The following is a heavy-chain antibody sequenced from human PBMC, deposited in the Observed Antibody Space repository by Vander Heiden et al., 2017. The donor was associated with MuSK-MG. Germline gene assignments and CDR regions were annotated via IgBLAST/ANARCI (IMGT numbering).Heavy chain of an antibody. CDR3: AKDHVRWGELSLGPDY. Sequence: QVQLVESGGGVVQPGGSLRLSCAASGFTFSSYGMHWVRQAPGKGLEWVAFIRYDGSNKYYADSVKGRFTISRDNSKNTLYLQMNSLRAEDTAVYYCAKDHVRWGELSLGPDYWGQGTLVTVSS. D-gene: IGHD3-16*02. CDR2: IRYDGSNK. CDR1: GFTFSSYG. V-gene: IGHV3-30*02. J-gene: IGHJ4*02.